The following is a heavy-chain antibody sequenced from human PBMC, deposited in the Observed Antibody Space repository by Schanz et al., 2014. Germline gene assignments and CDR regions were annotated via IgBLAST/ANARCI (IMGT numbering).Heavy chain of an antibody. V-gene: IGHV3-21*02. CDR3: ARNRGSGGQNWYFDL. CDR2: ISSRSSHI. D-gene: IGHD1-26*01. Sequence: EVQLLESGGGLVQPGGSLRLSCAASGFSFGTYAMSWVRQAPGKGLLWVSSISSRSSHIYYADSVKGRFTISRDNTKNSLFLQLNSLRADDTAVYYCARNRGSGGQNWYFDLWGRGTLVTVSS. CDR1: GFSFGTYA. J-gene: IGHJ2*01.